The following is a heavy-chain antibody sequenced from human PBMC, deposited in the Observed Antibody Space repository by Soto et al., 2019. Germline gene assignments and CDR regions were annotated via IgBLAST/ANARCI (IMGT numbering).Heavy chain of an antibody. D-gene: IGHD4-17*01. J-gene: IGHJ4*02. V-gene: IGHV3-30-3*01. CDR2: TPYDGNNK. CDR3: ARVCYGGNSAFDY. CDR1: GFTFSTYA. Sequence: QLQLVESGGGVVQPGRSLRLSCAASGFTFSTYAMHWVRQAPGKGLEWLAYTPYDGNNKFYADSVKGRFTISRDNSKNTLYLQMNSLRREDTAVYYCARVCYGGNSAFDYWGQGTLVTVSS.